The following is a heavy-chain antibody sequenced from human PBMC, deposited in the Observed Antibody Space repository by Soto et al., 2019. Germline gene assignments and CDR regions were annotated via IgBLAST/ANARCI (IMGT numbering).Heavy chain of an antibody. J-gene: IGHJ3*02. CDR3: AKTANGWFSAFDI. CDR1: GFTFSSYA. D-gene: IGHD6-19*01. V-gene: IGHV3-23*01. Sequence: EVQLLESGGGLVQPGGSLRLSCAASGFTFSSYAMSWVRQAPGKGLEWVSAISGSGGTTYYADSVKGRFTFSRDNSKNTLYLQMNSLSAEDPAVYYCAKTANGWFSAFDIWGQGTMVTVSS. CDR2: ISGSGGTT.